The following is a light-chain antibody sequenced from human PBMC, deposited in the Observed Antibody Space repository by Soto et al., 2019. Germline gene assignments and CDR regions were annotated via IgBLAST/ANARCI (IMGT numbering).Light chain of an antibody. Sequence: QSALTQPPSASGTPGQRVTIFCSGRSSNIGSNTVNWYQQLPGTAPKLLIYRNNQRPSGVPGRFSGSKSGTSASLAISGLQSEDEADYYCAAWDDSLNGHVVFGGGTKLTVL. J-gene: IGLJ2*01. CDR3: AAWDDSLNGHVV. CDR2: RNN. V-gene: IGLV1-44*01. CDR1: SSNIGSNT.